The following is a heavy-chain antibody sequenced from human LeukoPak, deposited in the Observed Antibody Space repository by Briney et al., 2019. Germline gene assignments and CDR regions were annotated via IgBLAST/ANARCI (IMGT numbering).Heavy chain of an antibody. V-gene: IGHV4-59*08. Sequence: PSETLSLTCTVSGGSISTYYWSWIRQPPGKGMEWIGFIYYTGSTNYNPSLKSRVTISVDTSKNQFSLKLISVTAADTAVYYCARHGRANGLDIWGQGTIVTVSS. CDR1: GGSISTYY. D-gene: IGHD2-8*01. CDR3: ARHGRANGLDI. J-gene: IGHJ3*02. CDR2: IYYTGST.